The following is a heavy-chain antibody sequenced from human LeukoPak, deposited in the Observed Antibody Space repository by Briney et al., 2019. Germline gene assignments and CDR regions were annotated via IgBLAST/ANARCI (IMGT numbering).Heavy chain of an antibody. Sequence: PGGSLRLSCAASGFTFSSYWMSWVRQTPGKGLEWVANIKQDGSGKYYVDSVKGRLTISRDNAKNSLYLQMNSLRAEDTAVYYCASKVYCGGDCYRYFDYWGQGTLVTVSS. CDR2: IKQDGSGK. J-gene: IGHJ4*02. CDR3: ASKVYCGGDCYRYFDY. CDR1: GFTFSSYW. V-gene: IGHV3-7*01. D-gene: IGHD2-21*02.